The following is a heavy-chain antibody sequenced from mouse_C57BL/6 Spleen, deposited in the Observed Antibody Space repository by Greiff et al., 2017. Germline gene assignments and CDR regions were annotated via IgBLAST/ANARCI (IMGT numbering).Heavy chain of an antibody. V-gene: IGHV1-76*01. Sequence: QVQLQQSGAELVRPGASVKLSCKASGYTFTDYYINWVKQRPGQGLEWIARIYPGSGNTYYNEKFKGKATLTAEKSSSTAYMQLSSLTSEDSAVYFYARGGSYYYGSSYVVDCWGPGTTLTVST. CDR2: IYPGSGNT. D-gene: IGHD1-1*01. CDR1: GYTFTDYY. CDR3: ARGGSYYYGSSYVVDC. J-gene: IGHJ2*01.